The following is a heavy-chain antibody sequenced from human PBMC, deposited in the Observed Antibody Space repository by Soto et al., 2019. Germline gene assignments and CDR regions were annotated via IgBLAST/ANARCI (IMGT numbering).Heavy chain of an antibody. V-gene: IGHV3-9*01. CDR3: ARGFVRDYDSSGYYYV. CDR1: GFTFDDYA. J-gene: IGHJ4*02. Sequence: PGGSLRLSCVGSAVSGFTFDDYAMHWVRQGPGRGLEWVSGISWHGRNRAYADSVKGRFTSSRDNSKNTLYLQMNSLRAEDKAVYYCARGFVRDYDSSGYYYVWGQGTLVTVSS. D-gene: IGHD3-22*01. CDR2: ISWHGRNR.